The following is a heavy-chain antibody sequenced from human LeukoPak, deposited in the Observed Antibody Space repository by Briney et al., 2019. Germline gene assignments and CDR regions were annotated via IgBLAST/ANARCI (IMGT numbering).Heavy chain of an antibody. CDR3: ARVWGRGSYYSSRIYRYFDL. CDR2: IYSGGST. Sequence: PGGSLRLSCAASGFTVSSNYMSWVRQAPGKGLEWVSVIYSGGSTYYSDSVKGRFTISRDNSKNTLYLQMNSLRAEDTAVYYCARVWGRGSYYSSRIYRYFDLWGRGTLVTVSS. CDR1: GFTVSSNY. V-gene: IGHV3-53*01. J-gene: IGHJ2*01. D-gene: IGHD1-26*01.